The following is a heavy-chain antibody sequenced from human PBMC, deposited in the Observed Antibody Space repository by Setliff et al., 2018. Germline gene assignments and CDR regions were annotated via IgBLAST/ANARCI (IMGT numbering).Heavy chain of an antibody. CDR3: AREGPNDWNDDAFDI. CDR1: GFTFSSYW. CDR2: INSDVSST. J-gene: IGHJ3*02. D-gene: IGHD1-1*01. V-gene: IGHV3-74*01. Sequence: GSLRLSCAASGFTFSSYWMHWVRQAPGKGLVGVSRINSDVSSTRYADSVKGRFTISRDNAKNTLYLQMNSLRAEDTAVYYCAREGPNDWNDDAFDIWGQGTMVTVSS.